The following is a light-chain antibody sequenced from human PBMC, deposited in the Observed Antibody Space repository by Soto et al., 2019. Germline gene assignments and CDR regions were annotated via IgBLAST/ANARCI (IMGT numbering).Light chain of an antibody. CDR1: QSISNY. J-gene: IGKJ2*01. CDR3: QQSYNTPMYT. V-gene: IGKV1-39*01. CDR2: AAS. Sequence: DIQMTQSPSSLSASVGDRVTITCRASQSISNYLNWYQQEPGKAPKLLIYAASSLQSGVPSRFSGSGSGTDFTLTISRLQPEDFATYYCQQSYNTPMYTFGQGTKLEIK.